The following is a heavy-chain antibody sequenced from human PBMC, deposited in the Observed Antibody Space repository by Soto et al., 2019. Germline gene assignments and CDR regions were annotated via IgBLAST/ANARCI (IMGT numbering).Heavy chain of an antibody. CDR1: GFSLSTSGVG. J-gene: IGHJ4*02. V-gene: IGHV2-5*01. CDR3: AHSPSTLDCDSTSCLFYFDY. D-gene: IGHD2-2*01. CDR2: IYWNDDK. Sequence: QITLKESGPTLVKPTQTLTLTCTFSGFSLSTSGVGVGWIRQPPGKALEWLALIYWNDDKRYSPSLQNRLTITKDASKNQVVRTMTNMDPVDTATYYCAHSPSTLDCDSTSCLFYFDYWGQGPLVTVSS.